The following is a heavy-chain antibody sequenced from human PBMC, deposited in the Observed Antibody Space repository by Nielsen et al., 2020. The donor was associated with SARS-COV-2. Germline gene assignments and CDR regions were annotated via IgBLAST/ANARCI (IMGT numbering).Heavy chain of an antibody. CDR3: ARGIPLTD. D-gene: IGHD5-18*01. CDR1: GFTFSSYW. J-gene: IGHJ4*02. Sequence: GESLKISCAASGFTFSSYWMHWVRQAPGKGLVWVSRINSDGSSTSYADSVKGRFTISRHNSKNTLYLQMNSLRAEDTAVYYCARGIPLTDWGQGTLVTVSS. V-gene: IGHV3-74*01. CDR2: INSDGSST.